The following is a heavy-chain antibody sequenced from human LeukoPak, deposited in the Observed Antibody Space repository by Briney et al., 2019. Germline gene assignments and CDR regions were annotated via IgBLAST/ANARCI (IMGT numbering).Heavy chain of an antibody. CDR3: ARDRTTVTTLGWFDP. J-gene: IGHJ5*02. V-gene: IGHV3-21*01. CDR2: ISSSSSYI. D-gene: IGHD4-17*01. CDR1: GFTLSSYS. Sequence: GGSLRLSCAASGFTLSSYSMNWVRQAPGKGLEWVSSISSSSSYIYYADSVKGRFTISRDNAKNSLYLQMNSLRAEDTAVYYCARDRTTVTTLGWFDPWGQGTLVTVSS.